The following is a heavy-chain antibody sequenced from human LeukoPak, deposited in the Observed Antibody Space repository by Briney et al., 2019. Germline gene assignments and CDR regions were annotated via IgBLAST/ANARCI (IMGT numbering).Heavy chain of an antibody. J-gene: IGHJ4*02. D-gene: IGHD3-16*02. Sequence: GGSLRLPCAASGFTVSTYEMSWVRQAPGKGLEWVSYISSGGSPIYYADSVKGRFTISRDNAKNSLYLQMNSLRAEDTAVYYCARDGDNDYVWGSYRPKGHDYWGQGTLVTVSS. CDR3: ARDGDNDYVWGSYRPKGHDY. CDR1: GFTVSTYE. CDR2: ISSGGSPI. V-gene: IGHV3-48*03.